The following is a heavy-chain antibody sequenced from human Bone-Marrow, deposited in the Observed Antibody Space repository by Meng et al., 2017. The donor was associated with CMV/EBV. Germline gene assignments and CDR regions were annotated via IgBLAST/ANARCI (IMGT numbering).Heavy chain of an antibody. CDR3: ARRYCSSTSCSVAAFDI. CDR2: IYPGDSDT. Sequence: KVSCKGSGYSFTSYWIGWVRQMPGKGLEWMGIIYPGDSDTGYSPSFQGQVTISADKSISTAYLQWSSLKASDTAMYYCARRYCSSTSCSVAAFDIWGQGTMVTVSS. D-gene: IGHD2-2*01. V-gene: IGHV5-51*01. CDR1: GYSFTSYW. J-gene: IGHJ3*02.